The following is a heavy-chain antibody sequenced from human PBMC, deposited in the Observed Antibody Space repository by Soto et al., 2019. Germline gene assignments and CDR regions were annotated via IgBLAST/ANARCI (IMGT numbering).Heavy chain of an antibody. V-gene: IGHV4-39*01. CDR2: IYYSGTT. CDR1: GGSVTNTTYF. CDR3: VRRRYAGYSYGLYWFDP. D-gene: IGHD5-18*01. J-gene: IGHJ5*02. Sequence: SETLSLTCVVSGGSVTNTTYFWGWIRQPPGKGPEWIGSIYYSGTTYSNPSLKSRLTMSIDTSKNQFSLKLSSVTAADTAVYYCVRRRYAGYSYGLYWFDPWGQGALVTVSS.